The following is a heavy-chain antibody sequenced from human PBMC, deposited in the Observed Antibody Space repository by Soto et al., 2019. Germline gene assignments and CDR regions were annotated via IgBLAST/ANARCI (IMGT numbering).Heavy chain of an antibody. CDR1: GFTFSSYA. J-gene: IGHJ4*02. D-gene: IGHD1-26*01. CDR2: ISYDGSNK. Sequence: GGSLRLSCAASGFTFSSYAMHWVRQAPGKGLEWVAVISYDGSNKYYADSVKGRFTISRDNSKNTLYLQMSSLRAEDTAVYYCARDLGGAGDFDYWGQGTLVTVSS. CDR3: ARDLGGAGDFDY. V-gene: IGHV3-30*04.